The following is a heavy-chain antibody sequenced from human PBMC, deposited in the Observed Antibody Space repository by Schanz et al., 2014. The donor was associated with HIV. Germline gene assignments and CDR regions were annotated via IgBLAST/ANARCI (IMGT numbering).Heavy chain of an antibody. V-gene: IGHV3-23*04. D-gene: IGHD2-15*01. Sequence: VQLVESGGGVVQPGRSLRLSCAASGFTFSSYGMHWVRQAPGKGLEWVSAISGGGAGTYYADSVKGRLTISRDKSKNTLYLQMNSLRAEDTAVYYCAKFGRLLGNFDDWGQGTLVTVSS. J-gene: IGHJ4*02. CDR3: AKFGRLLGNFDD. CDR1: GFTFSSYG. CDR2: ISGGGAGT.